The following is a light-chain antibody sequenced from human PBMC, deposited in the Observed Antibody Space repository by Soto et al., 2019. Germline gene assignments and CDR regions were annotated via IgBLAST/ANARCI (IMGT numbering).Light chain of an antibody. J-gene: IGKJ3*01. Sequence: ETVLTQSPGTLSLSPGERVTLSCRTSQRALSSNLAWYQQKPGQAHRLLIYGASSRATGIPDRFSGSGSGTDFTLTGSRLEPEDFAVYFCQHYGTFGPGTKVDLK. CDR2: GAS. CDR1: QRALSSN. CDR3: QHYGT. V-gene: IGKV3-20*01.